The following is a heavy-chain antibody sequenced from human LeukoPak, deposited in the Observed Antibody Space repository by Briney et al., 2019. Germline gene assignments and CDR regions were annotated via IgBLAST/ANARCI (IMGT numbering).Heavy chain of an antibody. V-gene: IGHV4-59*12. J-gene: IGHJ5*02. CDR3: ARDAKYVWGNYRWFDP. CDR2: IYYSGST. Sequence: RSSETLSLTCTVSGGSISSYYWSWIRQPPGKGLEWIGYIYYSGSTNYNPSLKSRVTISVDTSNNQFFLKLSSVTAADTAVYYCARDAKYVWGNYRWFDPWGQGILVTVSS. CDR1: GGSISSYY. D-gene: IGHD3-16*02.